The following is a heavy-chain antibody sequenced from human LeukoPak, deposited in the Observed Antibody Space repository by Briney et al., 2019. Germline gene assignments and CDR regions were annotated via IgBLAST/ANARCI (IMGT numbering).Heavy chain of an antibody. CDR3: ARERMGHSFDI. J-gene: IGHJ3*02. Sequence: ASVKVSCKASGYTFTSYYMHWVRQAPGQGLEWMGIINPSGGSTSYAQKLQGRVTMTTETSTSTAYMELRSLRSDDTAVYYCARERMGHSFDIWGQGTMVTVSS. V-gene: IGHV1-46*01. CDR1: GYTFTSYY. CDR2: INPSGGST. D-gene: IGHD2-15*01.